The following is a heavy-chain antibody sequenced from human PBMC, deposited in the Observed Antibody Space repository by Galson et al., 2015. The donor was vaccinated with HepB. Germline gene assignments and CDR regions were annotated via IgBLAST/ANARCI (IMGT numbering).Heavy chain of an antibody. CDR3: ATYYYDSSGYYYVGGRDAEYFQH. J-gene: IGHJ1*01. CDR1: GFTFSDYY. Sequence: SLRLSCAASGFTFSDYYMSWIRQAPGKGLEWVSYISSSSSYTNYADSVKGRFTISRDNAKNSLYLQMNSLRAEDTAVYYCATYYYDSSGYYYVGGRDAEYFQHWGQGTLVTVSS. CDR2: ISSSSSYT. D-gene: IGHD3-22*01. V-gene: IGHV3-11*06.